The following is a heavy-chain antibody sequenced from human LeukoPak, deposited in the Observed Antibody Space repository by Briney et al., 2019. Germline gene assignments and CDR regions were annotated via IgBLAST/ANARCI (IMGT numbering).Heavy chain of an antibody. CDR2: IWYDGSNK. CDR3: AKLAVGANDSPFDY. CDR1: GFTFSSYG. V-gene: IGHV3-33*06. D-gene: IGHD1-26*01. J-gene: IGHJ4*02. Sequence: GRSLRLSCAASGFTFSSYGMHWVRQAPGKGLEWEAVIWYDGSNKYYADSVKGRFTISRDNSKNTLYLQMNSLRAEDTAVYYCAKLAVGANDSPFDYWGQGTLVTVSS.